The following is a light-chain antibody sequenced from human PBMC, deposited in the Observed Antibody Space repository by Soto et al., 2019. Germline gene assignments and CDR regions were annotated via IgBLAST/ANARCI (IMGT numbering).Light chain of an antibody. V-gene: IGKV3-15*01. CDR1: QSVSSN. Sequence: EIVMTQSPATLSVSPGERATLSCRASQSVSSNLAWYQQKPGQAPRLLIYGASTRATGIPARFSGSGSGTEFTLTISSLQSEDFAVYYGQQYNNWPPDTFGQGTKLESK. CDR2: GAS. J-gene: IGKJ2*01. CDR3: QQYNNWPPDT.